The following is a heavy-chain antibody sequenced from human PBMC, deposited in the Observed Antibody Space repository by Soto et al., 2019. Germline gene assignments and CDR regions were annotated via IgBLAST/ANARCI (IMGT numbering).Heavy chain of an antibody. V-gene: IGHV3-53*01. CDR2: LYTGGST. CDR1: GFSVTSNY. CDR3: ARATRYFGSFDS. Sequence: EVQLVESGGGLIQPGGSLRRSCVASGFSVTSNYMTWVRQAPGKGLEWVSILYTGGSTYYSDSVKGRSTISRDTSKNTVFLQLNSLRAEDTAIYYCARATRYFGSFDSWGQGTLVSVAS. D-gene: IGHD2-2*01. J-gene: IGHJ4*02.